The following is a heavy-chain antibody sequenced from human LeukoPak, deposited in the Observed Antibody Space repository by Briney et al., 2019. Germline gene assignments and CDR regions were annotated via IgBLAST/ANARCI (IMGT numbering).Heavy chain of an antibody. D-gene: IGHD3-9*01. CDR3: AREDYDILTGYRAPSFDH. Sequence: GASVKVSCKASGYTFTSYYMHWVRQAPGQGLEWMGIINPSGGSTSYAQKFQGRVTMTRDTSTSTVYMELSSLRSEDTAVYYCAREDYDILTGYRAPSFDHWGQGTLVTVSS. CDR2: INPSGGST. V-gene: IGHV1-46*01. J-gene: IGHJ4*02. CDR1: GYTFTSYY.